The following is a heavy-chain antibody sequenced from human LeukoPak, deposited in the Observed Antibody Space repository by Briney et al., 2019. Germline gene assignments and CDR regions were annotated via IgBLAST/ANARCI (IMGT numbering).Heavy chain of an antibody. D-gene: IGHD4-17*01. Sequence: SETLSLTCTVSGGSISSSSYYWGWIRQPPGKGLECIGSIYYSGSTYYNPSLKSRVTISVDTSKNQFSLKLSSVTAADTAVYYCARQDDYGDYYYYYMDVWGKGTTVTVSS. CDR3: ARQDDYGDYYYYYMDV. J-gene: IGHJ6*03. V-gene: IGHV4-39*07. CDR2: IYYSGST. CDR1: GGSISSSSYY.